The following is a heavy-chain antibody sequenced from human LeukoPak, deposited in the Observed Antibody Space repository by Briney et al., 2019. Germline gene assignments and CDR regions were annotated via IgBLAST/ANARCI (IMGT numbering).Heavy chain of an antibody. CDR3: ARGSNWLDH. J-gene: IGHJ5*02. CDR2: IYYSGNT. V-gene: IGHV4-59*01. Sequence: PSETLSLTCSVPGDSINNYNWSWIRPRPRKGLEWIGYIYYSGNTNYNPTLKSRVTISKDTSKKQISLNLSSVTAADTAVYYCARGSNWLDHWGQGTLVTVSS. CDR1: GDSINNYN.